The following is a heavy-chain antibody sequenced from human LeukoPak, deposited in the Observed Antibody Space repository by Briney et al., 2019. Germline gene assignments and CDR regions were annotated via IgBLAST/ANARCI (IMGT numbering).Heavy chain of an antibody. J-gene: IGHJ4*02. CDR2: NSGSGGST. V-gene: IGHV3-23*01. D-gene: IGHD6-6*01. CDR3: AKSVHPSSLPRGPADY. CDR1: GFTFSSYA. Sequence: GGSLRLSCAASGFTFSSYAMSWVRQAPGKGLEWVSANSGSGGSTYYADSVKGRFTISRDNSKNTLYLQMNSLRAEDTAVYYCAKSVHPSSLPRGPADYWGQGTLVTVSS.